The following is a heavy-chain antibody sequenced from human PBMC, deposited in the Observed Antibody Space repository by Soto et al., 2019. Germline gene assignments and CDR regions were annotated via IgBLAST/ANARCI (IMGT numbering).Heavy chain of an antibody. V-gene: IGHV3-30*18. J-gene: IGHJ3*02. CDR1: GFTFSSYG. D-gene: IGHD6-19*01. CDR3: AKEASSGWYEPNAFDI. CDR2: ISYDGSNK. Sequence: GGSLRLSCAASGFTFSSYGMHWVRQAPGKGLEWVAVISYDGSNKYYADSVKGRFTISRDNSKNTLYLQMNSLRAEDTAVYYCAKEASSGWYEPNAFDIWGQGTMVTVSS.